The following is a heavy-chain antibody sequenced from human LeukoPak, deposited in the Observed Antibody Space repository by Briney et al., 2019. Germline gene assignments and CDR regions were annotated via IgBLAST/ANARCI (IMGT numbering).Heavy chain of an antibody. J-gene: IGHJ4*02. Sequence: GGSLRLSCAASGFTFSASDMNWVRQAPGKGLEWVSSISSSSSYIYYADSVKGRFTISRDNAKNSLYLQMNSLRAEDTAVSYCASIQGRGEPDYWGQGTLVTVSS. CDR1: GFTFSASD. D-gene: IGHD3-10*01. CDR3: ASIQGRGEPDY. V-gene: IGHV3-21*01. CDR2: ISSSSSYI.